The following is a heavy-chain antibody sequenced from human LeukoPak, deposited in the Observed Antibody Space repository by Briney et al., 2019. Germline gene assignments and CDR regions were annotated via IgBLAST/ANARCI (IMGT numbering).Heavy chain of an antibody. CDR2: IYSGGCT. J-gene: IGHJ3*02. CDR3: AREVGGYSYGHAFDI. V-gene: IGHV3-53*01. D-gene: IGHD5-18*01. CDR1: GFTVSSNY. Sequence: PGGSLRLSCAASGFTVSSNYMSWVRQAPAKGLEWVSVIYSGGCTYYAASVKGRFTISRDNSKNKLYLQMNSLRAEDTAVYYCAREVGGYSYGHAFDIWGQGTMVTVSS.